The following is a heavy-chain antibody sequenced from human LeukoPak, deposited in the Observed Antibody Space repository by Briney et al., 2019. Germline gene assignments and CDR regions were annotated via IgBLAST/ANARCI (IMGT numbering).Heavy chain of an antibody. CDR2: INHSGST. V-gene: IGHV4-34*01. J-gene: IGHJ5*02. CDR1: GGSFSGYY. Sequence: SETLSLTCAVYGGSFSGYYWSWIRQPPGRGLEWIGEINHSGSTNYNPSLKSRVTISVDTSKNQFSLKLSSVTAADTAVYYCVREAHNYDFWSGYSLDPWGQGTLVTVSS. D-gene: IGHD3-3*01. CDR3: VREAHNYDFWSGYSLDP.